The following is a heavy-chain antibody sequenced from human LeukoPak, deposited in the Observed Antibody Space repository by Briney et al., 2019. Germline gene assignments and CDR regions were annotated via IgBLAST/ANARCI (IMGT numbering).Heavy chain of an antibody. D-gene: IGHD6-19*01. Sequence: GGSLRLSCAASGFTFSSYWMNWVRQAPGKGLEWVANIKEDGSEKYYVDSVKGRFTISRDNAKNLLYLQVNSLRAEDTAVYYCARVGGWLQVYFDYWGQGTLVTVSS. CDR3: ARVGGWLQVYFDY. V-gene: IGHV3-7*03. CDR2: IKEDGSEK. J-gene: IGHJ4*02. CDR1: GFTFSSYW.